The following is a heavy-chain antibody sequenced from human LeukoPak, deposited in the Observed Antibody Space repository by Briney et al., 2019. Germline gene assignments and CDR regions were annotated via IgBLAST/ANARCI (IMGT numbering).Heavy chain of an antibody. Sequence: PGGSLRLSCVGSGFTFSSYSMNWVRQAPGEGLEWVSYISSSSTSVYADSVKGRFTIFRDNAKNSLFLQMNSLRVEDTALYYCARKAGEHAFDIWGQGTMVTVSS. CDR3: ARKAGEHAFDI. V-gene: IGHV3-48*04. J-gene: IGHJ3*02. D-gene: IGHD7-27*01. CDR2: ISSSSTSV. CDR1: GFTFSSYS.